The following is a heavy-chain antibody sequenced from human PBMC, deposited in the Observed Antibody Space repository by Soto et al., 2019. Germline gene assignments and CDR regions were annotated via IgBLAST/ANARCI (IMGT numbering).Heavy chain of an antibody. D-gene: IGHD3-10*01. J-gene: IGHJ6*02. V-gene: IGHV4-34*01. Sequence: SEPLSLTCAVYGGSFSGYYWSWIRQPPGKGLEWIGEINHSGSTNYNPSLKSRVTISVDTSKNQFSLKLSSVTAADTAVYYCARGLITMVRGPYYYGMDVWGQGTTVTVSS. CDR3: ARGLITMVRGPYYYGMDV. CDR1: GGSFSGYY. CDR2: INHSGST.